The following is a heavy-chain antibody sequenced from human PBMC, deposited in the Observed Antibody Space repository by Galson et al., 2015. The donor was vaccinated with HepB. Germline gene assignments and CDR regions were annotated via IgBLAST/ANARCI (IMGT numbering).Heavy chain of an antibody. CDR3: AHSDLYGMDV. Sequence: PALVKPTQTLTLTCTFSGFSLSTSGVGVGWIRQPPGKALEWLALIYWDDGKRYRPSLKSRLTLTKDTSKNQVVLTLTNMDPVDTGTYYCAHSDLYGMDVWGQGTTVTVSS. CDR2: IYWDDGK. V-gene: IGHV2-5*02. J-gene: IGHJ6*02. CDR1: GFSLSTSGVG.